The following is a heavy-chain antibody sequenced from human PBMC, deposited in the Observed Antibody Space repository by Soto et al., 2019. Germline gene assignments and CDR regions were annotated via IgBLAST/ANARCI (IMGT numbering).Heavy chain of an antibody. CDR3: ARDSAVLPGAYVDY. CDR2: IYGGNAYT. D-gene: IGHD7-27*01. V-gene: IGHV1-3*01. Sequence: QVQLVQSGAEVKQPGASVKDSCRTSGYIFSDYVIHWVRQAPGQRPEWMGYIYGGNAYTKYSEKVQGRVTITRDTVATTAYMELSSLTSEAAAVYYCARDSAVLPGAYVDYWGLATLVTAFS. J-gene: IGHJ4*02. CDR1: GYIFSDYV.